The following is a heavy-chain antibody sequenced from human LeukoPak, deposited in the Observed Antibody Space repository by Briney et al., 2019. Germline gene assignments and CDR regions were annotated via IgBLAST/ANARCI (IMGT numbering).Heavy chain of an antibody. V-gene: IGHV1-8*03. CDR1: GYTFTSYD. D-gene: IGHD6-19*01. CDR2: MNANSGNT. J-gene: IGHJ6*03. CDR3: ARRAVDNSYYYYMEV. Sequence: GASVKVSCKASGYTFTSYDINWVRQATGQGLEWMGWMNANSGNTGYAQKFQGRVTITTNTSISTAYMELSSLTSEDTAVYYCARRAVDNSYYYYMEVWGKKTKVTISS.